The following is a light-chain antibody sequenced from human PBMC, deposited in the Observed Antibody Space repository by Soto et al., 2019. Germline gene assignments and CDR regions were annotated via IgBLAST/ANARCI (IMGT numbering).Light chain of an antibody. CDR3: QQYYYWPT. Sequence: EIVLTQSPVTLSLSPGERATLSCRASQSVDSNLAWYQQRPGQAPRLLIYGASTRATGIAGKFSGSGSGTEFTLTISSLQSEDFAVYFCQQYYYWPTFGQGTKVDIK. V-gene: IGKV3-15*01. J-gene: IGKJ1*01. CDR1: QSVDSN. CDR2: GAS.